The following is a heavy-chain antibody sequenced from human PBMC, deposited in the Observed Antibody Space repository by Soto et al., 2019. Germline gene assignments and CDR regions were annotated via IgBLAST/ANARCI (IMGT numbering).Heavy chain of an antibody. CDR1: GGSFSGYY. J-gene: IGHJ6*02. CDR2: INHSGST. D-gene: IGHD3-22*01. V-gene: IGHV4-34*01. CDR3: ARTSDSSIEYYYYGMEV. Sequence: SETLSLTCAVYGGSFSGYYWSWIRQPPGKGLEWIGEINHSGSTNYNPSLKSRVTISVDTSKNQFSLKLSSVTAADTAVYYCARTSDSSIEYYYYGMEVWGHGNTVTVSS.